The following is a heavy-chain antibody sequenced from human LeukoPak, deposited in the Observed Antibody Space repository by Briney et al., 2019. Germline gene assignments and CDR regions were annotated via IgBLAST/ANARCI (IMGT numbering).Heavy chain of an antibody. Sequence: PGGSLRLSCAASGFTFSDYYMSWIRQAPGKGLEWVSYISSSGSTIYYADSVKGRFTISRDNAKNSLYLQMNSLRAEDTAVYYCAKSTGIVGATEAFDIWGQGTMVTVSS. D-gene: IGHD1-26*01. CDR3: AKSTGIVGATEAFDI. CDR1: GFTFSDYY. CDR2: ISSSGSTI. J-gene: IGHJ3*02. V-gene: IGHV3-11*01.